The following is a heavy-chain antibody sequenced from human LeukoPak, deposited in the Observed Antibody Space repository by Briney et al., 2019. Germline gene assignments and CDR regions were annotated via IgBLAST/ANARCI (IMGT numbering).Heavy chain of an antibody. CDR3: ARARSTGSNDAFDV. V-gene: IGHV3-74*01. Sequence: PGGSLRLSCAASGFTFHSYWMHWVRQAPGKGLVWVSRINIDGSSTSYADSVKGRFTFSRDNPKNMLYLQMNSLRAEDTAVYYCARARSTGSNDAFDVWGQGTMVTVSS. J-gene: IGHJ3*01. D-gene: IGHD3-10*01. CDR1: GFTFHSYW. CDR2: INIDGSST.